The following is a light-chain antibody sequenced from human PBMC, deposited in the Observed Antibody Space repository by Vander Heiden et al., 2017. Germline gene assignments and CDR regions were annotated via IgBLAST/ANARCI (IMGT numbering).Light chain of an antibody. V-gene: IGKV4-1*01. CDR3: QQYYTTPLT. Sequence: IVMTPSPDSLAVSLGERATINCKSSQSVLYSSNNKNYLAWYQQRPGQPPKLLVYWASTRESGVPDRFSGSGSGTYFSLTISSLQAEDVATYYCQQYYTTPLTFGGGTKVGIK. J-gene: IGKJ4*01. CDR1: QSVLYSSNNKNY. CDR2: WAS.